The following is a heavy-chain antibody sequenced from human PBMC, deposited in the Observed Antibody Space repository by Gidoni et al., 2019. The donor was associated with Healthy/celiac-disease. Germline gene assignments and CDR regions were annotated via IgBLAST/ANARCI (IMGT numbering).Heavy chain of an antibody. CDR3: AKARAAAGGGDYYYMDV. V-gene: IGHV3-30*02. D-gene: IGHD6-25*01. J-gene: IGHJ6*03. CDR1: GFTFSSHG. Sequence: QVQLVESGGGVVQPGGSLRLSCAASGFTFSSHGMHWVRQAPGKGLGWVGFIRYDGSNKYYADSVKGRFTISRDNSKNTLYLQMNSLRAEDTAVYYCAKARAAAGGGDYYYMDVWGKGTTVTVSS. CDR2: IRYDGSNK.